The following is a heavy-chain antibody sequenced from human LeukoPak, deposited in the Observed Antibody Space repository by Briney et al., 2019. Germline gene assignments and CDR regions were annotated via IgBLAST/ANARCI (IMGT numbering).Heavy chain of an antibody. J-gene: IGHJ4*02. CDR3: ASLVVTPSDY. CDR2: IKQDGSEK. D-gene: IGHD4-23*01. CDR1: GFTFSSYA. V-gene: IGHV3-7*01. Sequence: GGSLRLSCAASGFTFSSYAMSWVRQAPGKGLEWVANIKQDGSEKYYVDSVKGRFTISRDNAKDSLYLQMNSLRAEDTAVYYCASLVVTPSDYWGQGTLVTVSS.